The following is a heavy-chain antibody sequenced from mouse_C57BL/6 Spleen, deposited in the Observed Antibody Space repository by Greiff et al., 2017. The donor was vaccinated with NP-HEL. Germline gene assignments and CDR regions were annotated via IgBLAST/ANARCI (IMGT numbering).Heavy chain of an antibody. V-gene: IGHV1-55*01. Sequence: QVQLQQSGAELVKPGASVKMSCKASGYTFTRYWITWVKQRPGQGPEWVGDIYPGSGSTNYNEKFKSKATLTVDTSSSTAYMQLSSLTSEDSAVYYCARARRTVVAHYYAMDYWGQGTSVTVSS. CDR1: GYTFTRYW. D-gene: IGHD1-1*01. J-gene: IGHJ4*01. CDR3: ARARRTVVAHYYAMDY. CDR2: IYPGSGST.